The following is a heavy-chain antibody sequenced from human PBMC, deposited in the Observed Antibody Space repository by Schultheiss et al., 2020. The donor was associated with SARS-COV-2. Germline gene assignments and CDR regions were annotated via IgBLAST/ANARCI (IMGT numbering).Heavy chain of an antibody. CDR1: GFTFDDYG. CDR3: ARDRRQLGHALDY. V-gene: IGHV3-20*04. CDR2: INWNGGST. Sequence: GGSLRLSCAASGFTFDDYGMSWVRQAPGKGLEWVSGINWNGGSTGYADSVKGRFTISRDNSKNTLYLQMNSLRAEDTAVYYCARDRRQLGHALDYWGQGTLVTVSS. J-gene: IGHJ4*02. D-gene: IGHD6-6*01.